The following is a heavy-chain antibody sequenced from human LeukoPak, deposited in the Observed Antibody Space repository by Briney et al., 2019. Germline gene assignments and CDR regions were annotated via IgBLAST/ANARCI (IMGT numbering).Heavy chain of an antibody. CDR3: AKDRDTAMVSFDY. CDR1: GFTFSGYG. D-gene: IGHD5-18*01. CDR2: ISYDGSNK. V-gene: IGHV3-30*18. Sequence: GRSLRLSCAASGFTFSGYGMHWVRQAPGKGLEWVAVISYDGSNKYYADSVKGRFTISRDNSKNTLYLQMNSLRAEDTAVYYCAKDRDTAMVSFDYWGQGTLVTVSS. J-gene: IGHJ4*02.